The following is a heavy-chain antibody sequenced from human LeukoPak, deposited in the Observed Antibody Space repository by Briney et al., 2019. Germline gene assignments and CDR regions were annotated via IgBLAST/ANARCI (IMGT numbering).Heavy chain of an antibody. V-gene: IGHV4-30-2*01. CDR1: GGSISSGGYY. D-gene: IGHD2-2*01. Sequence: PSQTLSLTCTVSGGSISSGGYYWSWIRQPPGKGLEWIGYIYHSGSTYYNPSLKSRVTISVDRSKNQFSLKLSSVTAADTAVYYCARRPRYCTSTTCYGLYYFDYWGQGTLVTVSS. J-gene: IGHJ4*02. CDR3: ARRPRYCTSTTCYGLYYFDY. CDR2: IYHSGST.